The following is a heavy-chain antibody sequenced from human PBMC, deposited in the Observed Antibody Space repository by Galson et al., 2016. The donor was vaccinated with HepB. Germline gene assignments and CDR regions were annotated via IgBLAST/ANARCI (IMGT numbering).Heavy chain of an antibody. J-gene: IGHJ4*02. CDR3: ARGHLVVPFSFHFYY. CDR1: GDSVSSKSPA. Sequence: CAISGDSVSSKSPAWNWIRHSPSRGLEWLGRTYHTSNWYSDYAVSVKSRITINPDTSKNQFSLQLNSVTPEDTAVYYCARGHLVVPFSFHFYYWGQGSLVTASS. CDR2: TYHTSNWYS. V-gene: IGHV6-1*01. D-gene: IGHD2-15*01.